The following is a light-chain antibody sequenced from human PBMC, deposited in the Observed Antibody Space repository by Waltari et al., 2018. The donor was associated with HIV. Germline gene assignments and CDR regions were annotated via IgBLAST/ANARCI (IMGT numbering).Light chain of an antibody. J-gene: IGLJ2*01. CDR1: SSNIGAGYD. CDR3: QSFDSSLSAVI. CDR2: DTN. Sequence: QSVLTQPPSVSGAPGQRVTIACTGGSSNIGAGYDVHWYRKFPGTAPKLLIYDTNKRLSGVPDRFSGSKSCNSAALAITGLQAEEEADYYCQSFDSSLSAVIFGGGTKLTVL. V-gene: IGLV1-40*01.